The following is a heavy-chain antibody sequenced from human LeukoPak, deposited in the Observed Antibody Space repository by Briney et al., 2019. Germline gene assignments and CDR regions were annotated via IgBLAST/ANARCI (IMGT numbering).Heavy chain of an antibody. CDR1: GFTVSSNY. Sequence: GGSLRLSCAASGFTVSSNYMSWVRQAPGKGLEWVSVIYSGGSTYYADSVKGRFTISRDNSKNTLFLQMNSLRAEDTAVYYCARDPHGRGAIHDAFDIWGQGTMVSVSS. V-gene: IGHV3-53*01. CDR3: ARDPHGRGAIHDAFDI. CDR2: IYSGGST. J-gene: IGHJ3*02. D-gene: IGHD3-10*01.